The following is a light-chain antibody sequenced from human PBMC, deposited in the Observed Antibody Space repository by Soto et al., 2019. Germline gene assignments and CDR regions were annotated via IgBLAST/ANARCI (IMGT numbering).Light chain of an antibody. CDR1: QNVNSN. V-gene: IGKV3-15*01. J-gene: IGKJ1*01. Sequence: EILMTQSPATLSVSPGERATLSCRASQNVNSNLAWYQQKPGQAPRLLIYVAFTRATGIPARFSGSGSGTEFTLTISSLQSEDSAVYYCQQYNNWPSWTFGQGTKVEIK. CDR3: QQYNNWPSWT. CDR2: VAF.